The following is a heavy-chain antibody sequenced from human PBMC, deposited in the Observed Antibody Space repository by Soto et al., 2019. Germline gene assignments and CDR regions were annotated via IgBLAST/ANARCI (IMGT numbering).Heavy chain of an antibody. CDR1: GYTFTSYA. J-gene: IGHJ5*02. V-gene: IGHV1-3*01. D-gene: IGHD3-10*01. Sequence: ASVKVSCKASGYTFTSYAMHWVRQAPGQRLEWMGWINAGNGNTKYSQKFQGRVTITRDTSASTAYMELSSLRSEDTAVYYCAIGSWFGDDRFDPWCQGILVTVS. CDR3: AIGSWFGDDRFDP. CDR2: INAGNGNT.